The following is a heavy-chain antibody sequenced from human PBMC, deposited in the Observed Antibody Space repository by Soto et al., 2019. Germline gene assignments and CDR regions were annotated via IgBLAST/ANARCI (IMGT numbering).Heavy chain of an antibody. J-gene: IGHJ6*02. CDR3: ARDLGVPAAISYYGMDV. D-gene: IGHD2-2*01. V-gene: IGHV3-33*01. CDR2: IWYDGSNK. CDR1: GFTFSSYG. Sequence: QVQLVESGGGVVQPGRSLRLSCAASGFTFSSYGMHWLRQAPAKGLERLAVIWYDGSNKYYADSVKGRFTITRDNSKNTRYLQMNSLRAEDTAVYYCARDLGVPAAISYYGMDVWVQGTTVTVSS.